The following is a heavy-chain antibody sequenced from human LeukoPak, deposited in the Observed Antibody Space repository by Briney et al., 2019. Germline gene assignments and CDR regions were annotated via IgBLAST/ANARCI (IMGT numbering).Heavy chain of an antibody. J-gene: IGHJ6*02. CDR3: ARYCGGDCPDYYCYGMDV. CDR2: IYYSGST. CDR1: GGSISSGDYY. V-gene: IGHV4-30-4*01. Sequence: PSQTLSLTCTVSGGSISSGDYYWSWIRQPPGKGLEWIGYIYYSGSTYYNPSLKSRVTISVDTSKNQFSLKLSSVTAADTAVYYCARYCGGDCPDYYCYGMDVWGQGTTVTVSS. D-gene: IGHD2-21*02.